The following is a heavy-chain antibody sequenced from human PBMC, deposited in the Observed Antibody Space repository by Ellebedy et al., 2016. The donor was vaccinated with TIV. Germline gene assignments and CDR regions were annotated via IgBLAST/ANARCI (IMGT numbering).Heavy chain of an antibody. V-gene: IGHV3-33*01. CDR1: GFTFSSYG. D-gene: IGHD3-22*01. J-gene: IGHJ1*01. CDR3: ARGPYYDSSGYYLQH. CDR2: IWYDGSNK. Sequence: AGSLRLSXAASGFTFSSYGMHWVRQAPGKGLEWVAVIWYDGSNKYYADSVKGRFTISRDNSKNTLYLQMNSLRAEDTAVYYCARGPYYDSSGYYLQHWGQGTLVTVSS.